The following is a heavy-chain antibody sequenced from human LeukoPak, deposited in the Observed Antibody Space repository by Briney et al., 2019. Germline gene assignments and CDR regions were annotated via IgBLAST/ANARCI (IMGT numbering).Heavy chain of an antibody. V-gene: IGHV3-33*01. Sequence: GRSLRLSCAASGFTFSSYDMQWVRQAPGKGLEWVAVIWYDGSNKYYADSVKGRFTISRDNSKNTLYLQMNSLRAEDTAVYYCARDDYGDYQGRMDVWGKGTTVTVSS. CDR2: IWYDGSNK. D-gene: IGHD4-17*01. CDR3: ARDDYGDYQGRMDV. J-gene: IGHJ6*04. CDR1: GFTFSSYD.